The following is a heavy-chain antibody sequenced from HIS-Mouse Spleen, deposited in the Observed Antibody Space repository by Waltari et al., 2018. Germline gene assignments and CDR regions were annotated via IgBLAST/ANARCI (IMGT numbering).Heavy chain of an antibody. CDR2: IKQDGSEK. D-gene: IGHD3-22*01. Sequence: EVQLVESGGGLVQPGGSLRLSCAASGFTFSSYWMSWVRQAPGKGLEWVANIKQDGSEKYYVDAVKGRFTISRDNAKNSLYLQMNSLRAEDTAVYYCARDLKYYYDSSGYYPSSYFDYWGQGTLVTVSS. CDR3: ARDLKYYYDSSGYYPSSYFDY. V-gene: IGHV3-7*01. CDR1: GFTFSSYW. J-gene: IGHJ4*02.